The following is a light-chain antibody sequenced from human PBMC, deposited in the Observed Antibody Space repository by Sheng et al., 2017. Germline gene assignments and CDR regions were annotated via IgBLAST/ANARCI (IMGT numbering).Light chain of an antibody. CDR3: QQYNNWLIT. Sequence: IQTPGTLSLSPGERATLSCRASQSVNNNLAWYQQKPGQAPRLLIYGASTRATGIPARFSGSGSGTEFTLTISSLQSEDFAVYSCQQYNNWLITFGQGTRLEIK. J-gene: IGKJ5*01. CDR2: GAS. CDR1: QSVNNN. V-gene: IGKV3-15*01.